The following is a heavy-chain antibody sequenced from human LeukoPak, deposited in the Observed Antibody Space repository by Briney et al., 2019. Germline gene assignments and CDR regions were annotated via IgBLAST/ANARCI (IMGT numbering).Heavy chain of an antibody. Sequence: SETLSLTCTVSGGSINNYYWSWIRQPPGKGLEWIGYIYYSGSTNYSPSLKSRVTISVDTSKNQFSLKLSSVTAADTAVYYCARHSYDILTGEESRFDYWGQGTLVTVSS. CDR2: IYYSGST. CDR1: GGSINNYY. CDR3: ARHSYDILTGEESRFDY. J-gene: IGHJ4*02. D-gene: IGHD3-9*01. V-gene: IGHV4-59*08.